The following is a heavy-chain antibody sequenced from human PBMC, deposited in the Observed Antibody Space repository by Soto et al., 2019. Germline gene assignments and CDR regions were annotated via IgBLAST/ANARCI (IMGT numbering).Heavy chain of an antibody. D-gene: IGHD6-13*01. Sequence: QVQLQQWGAGLLKLSETLSLTCAVYGGSFSGNYWTWIRQPPGKGLEWIGEISQSVGTNYNPSLESRVTISVDTSNNHFSLKLSSVTAADTAVYYCAKGGGPAPGTWGQGTLVTVSS. J-gene: IGHJ4*02. CDR2: ISQSVGT. CDR1: GGSFSGNY. CDR3: AKGGGPAPGT. V-gene: IGHV4-34*02.